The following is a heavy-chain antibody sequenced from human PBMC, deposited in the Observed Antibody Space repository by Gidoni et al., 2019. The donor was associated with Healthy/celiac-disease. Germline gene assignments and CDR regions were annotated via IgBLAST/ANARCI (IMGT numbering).Heavy chain of an antibody. CDR1: GFTFSRYA. J-gene: IGHJ4*02. V-gene: IGHV3-23*01. CDR2: ISGSGGST. D-gene: IGHD3-22*01. CDR3: AKSGVNYYDSSGYYGY. Sequence: EVQLLESGGGLVQPGGSLRLSCAASGFTFSRYAMSWVRQAPGKGLEWVSAISGSGGSTYYADSVKGRFTISRDNSKNTLYLQMNSLRAEDTAVYYCAKSGVNYYDSSGYYGYWGQGTLVTVSS.